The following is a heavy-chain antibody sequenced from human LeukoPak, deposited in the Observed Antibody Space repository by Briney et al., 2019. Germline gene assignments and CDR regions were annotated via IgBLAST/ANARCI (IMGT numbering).Heavy chain of an antibody. D-gene: IGHD5-18*01. J-gene: IGHJ4*02. CDR1: GFTFSSYA. V-gene: IGHV3-30*04. CDR3: AREPVDTAMVYIFDY. CDR2: ISYDGSNK. Sequence: GGSLRLSCAASGFTFSSYAMHWVRQAPGKGLEWVAVISYDGSNKYYADSVKGRFTISRDNAKNSLYLQMNSLRAEDTAVYYCAREPVDTAMVYIFDYWGQGTLVTVSS.